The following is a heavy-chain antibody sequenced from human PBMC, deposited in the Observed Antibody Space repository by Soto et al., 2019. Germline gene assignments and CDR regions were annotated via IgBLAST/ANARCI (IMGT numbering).Heavy chain of an antibody. D-gene: IGHD6-25*01. CDR3: ARPGTCPSAYLPCSYYYRMNV. J-gene: IGHJ6*04. CDR2: ISAYNGNT. CDR1: GYTFTSYG. V-gene: IGHV1-18*01. Sequence: GASVKVSCKASGYTFTSYGISWVRQAPGQGLEWMGWISAYNGNTNYAQKLQGRVTMTTDTSTSTAYMELRSLRSDDTAVYYCARPGTCPSAYLPCSYYYRMNVCGRGTTLTVSS.